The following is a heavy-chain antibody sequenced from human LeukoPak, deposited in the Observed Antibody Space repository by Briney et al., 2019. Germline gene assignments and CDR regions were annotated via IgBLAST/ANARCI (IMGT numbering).Heavy chain of an antibody. CDR3: ARAEGWTTFDY. J-gene: IGHJ4*02. V-gene: IGHV3-64*01. Sequence: PGGSLRLSCAASGFTFSTYPMLWVRQAPGKGLEYVSAISTDGDSTYYANSLKGRFTISRDNSKNTLYLQMGSLRAEDMAVYYCARAEGWTTFDYWGQGTLVTVSS. D-gene: IGHD1-1*01. CDR1: GFTFSTYP. CDR2: ISTDGDST.